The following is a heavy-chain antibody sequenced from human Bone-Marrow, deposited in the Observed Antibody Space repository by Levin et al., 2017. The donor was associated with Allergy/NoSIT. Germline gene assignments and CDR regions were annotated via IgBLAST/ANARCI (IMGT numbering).Heavy chain of an antibody. Sequence: SETLSLTCTVSGGSISSGGYYWSWIRQHPGKGLEWIGYIYYSGSTYYNPSLKSRVTISVDTSKNQFSLKLSSVTAADTAVYYCARVRGVIVVVTAIPEFFDYWGQGTLVTVSS. J-gene: IGHJ4*02. CDR2: IYYSGST. CDR1: GGSISSGGYY. V-gene: IGHV4-31*03. D-gene: IGHD2-21*02. CDR3: ARVRGVIVVVTAIPEFFDY.